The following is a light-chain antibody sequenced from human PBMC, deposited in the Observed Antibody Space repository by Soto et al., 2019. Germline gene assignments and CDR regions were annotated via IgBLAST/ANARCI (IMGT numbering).Light chain of an antibody. J-gene: IGKJ1*01. CDR3: QQYDTFWT. CDR1: QSIGSW. V-gene: IGKV1-5*01. CDR2: DAS. Sequence: IQMTQSPSTLYASVGGIVTITCRASQSIGSWLAWYQQKPGKAPKLLIYDASTLESGVPSRFSGSGSGTEFTLTISSLQPDDIATYYCQQYDTFWTFGQGTKVDIK.